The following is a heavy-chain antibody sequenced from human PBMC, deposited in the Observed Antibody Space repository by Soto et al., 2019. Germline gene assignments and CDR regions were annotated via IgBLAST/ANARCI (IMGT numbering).Heavy chain of an antibody. D-gene: IGHD2-15*01. Sequence: GASVKVSCKASGYTFTSYDINWVRQATGQGLEWMGWMNPNSGITGYAQKFQGRVTMTRNTSISTAYMELSSLRSEDTAVYYCARGGDIVVVVAAMNWFDPWGQGTLVTVSS. CDR1: GYTFTSYD. V-gene: IGHV1-8*01. CDR3: ARGGDIVVVVAAMNWFDP. CDR2: MNPNSGIT. J-gene: IGHJ5*02.